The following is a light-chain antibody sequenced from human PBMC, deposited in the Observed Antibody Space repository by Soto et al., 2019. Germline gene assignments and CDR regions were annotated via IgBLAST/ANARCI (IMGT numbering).Light chain of an antibody. V-gene: IGKV3-15*01. J-gene: IGKJ1*01. CDR1: QSVSSN. Sequence: EVVMTQSAATLSVSTGERATLSCRASQSVSSNLAWYQQKPGQAPRLLIYGASTRATGIPARFSGSGSGTEFTLTISSLQPEDFATYYCQQSNSFPWTFGQGTMADVK. CDR2: GAS. CDR3: QQSNSFPWT.